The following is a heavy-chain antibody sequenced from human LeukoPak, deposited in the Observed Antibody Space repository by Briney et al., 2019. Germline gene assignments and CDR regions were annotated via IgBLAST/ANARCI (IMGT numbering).Heavy chain of an antibody. J-gene: IGHJ4*02. CDR2: INSDGSEG. Sequence: GGSLRLSCAVSGFTFSGFWMSWSRQAPGKGLEWVASINSDGSEGYYADVVKGRFTISRDNAKNSLYLQMNSLRAEDTAVYYCARDLSSGFDYWGQGTLVTVSS. V-gene: IGHV3-7*01. CDR1: GFTFSGFW. D-gene: IGHD1-26*01. CDR3: ARDLSSGFDY.